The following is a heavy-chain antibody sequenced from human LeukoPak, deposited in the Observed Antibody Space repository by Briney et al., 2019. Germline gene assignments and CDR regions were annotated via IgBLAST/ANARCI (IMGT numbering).Heavy chain of an antibody. CDR1: GYTFTSYG. Sequence: ASVKVSCKASGYTFTSYGISWVRQAPGQGLEWMGWINPNSGGTNYAQKFQGWVTMTRDTSISTAYMELSRLRSDDTAVYYCARDGGSGSYYYYGMDVWGQGTTVTVSS. CDR2: INPNSGGT. D-gene: IGHD3-10*01. CDR3: ARDGGSGSYYYYGMDV. J-gene: IGHJ6*02. V-gene: IGHV1-2*04.